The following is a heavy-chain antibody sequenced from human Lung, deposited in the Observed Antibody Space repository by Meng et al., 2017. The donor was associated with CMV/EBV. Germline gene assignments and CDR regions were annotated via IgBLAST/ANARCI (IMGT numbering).Heavy chain of an antibody. Sequence: QVLTQESGPGLVKPSPTLSLTCTVSGGSISSGGFYWSWIRQHPGKGLEWIGYIYYSGSTYYNPYLRSRVAISIDTSKNQFSLKLSSVTAADTAVYFCARTNYGDYNWFDPWGQGTLVTVSS. CDR3: ARTNYGDYNWFDP. CDR2: IYYSGST. D-gene: IGHD4-17*01. CDR1: GGSISSGGFY. V-gene: IGHV4-31*03. J-gene: IGHJ5*02.